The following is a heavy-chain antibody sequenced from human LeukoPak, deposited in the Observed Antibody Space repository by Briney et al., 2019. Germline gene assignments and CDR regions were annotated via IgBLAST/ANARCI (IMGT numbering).Heavy chain of an antibody. Sequence: PSETLSLTCTVSGGSLSPYNWNWIRQPAGKGLEWIGRIYVSGRTNYSPSLKSRVSMSVDTSKNQFSLKLTSVTAADTAAYYCAGVVVTGIWTFDLWGRGTLVTVSS. V-gene: IGHV4-4*07. CDR3: AGVVVTGIWTFDL. CDR1: GGSLSPYN. CDR2: IYVSGRT. D-gene: IGHD2-21*02. J-gene: IGHJ2*01.